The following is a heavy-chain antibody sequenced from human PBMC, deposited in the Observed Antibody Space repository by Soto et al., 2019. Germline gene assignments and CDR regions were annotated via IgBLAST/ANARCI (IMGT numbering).Heavy chain of an antibody. CDR1: GYSFTEFG. CDR3: AREYYDPLAGRYCDP. CDR2: VNTGNGDT. Sequence: QIHLVQSGADVKKPGASVTISCQTSGYSFTEFGLHWVRQAPGHRLEWLGWVNTGNGDTRYPQNLQGRITITRDTAATTAYMQLNSLRSEDTAVYYCAREYYDPLAGRYCDPWGQGTLITVSS. D-gene: IGHD3-9*01. J-gene: IGHJ5*02. V-gene: IGHV1-3*04.